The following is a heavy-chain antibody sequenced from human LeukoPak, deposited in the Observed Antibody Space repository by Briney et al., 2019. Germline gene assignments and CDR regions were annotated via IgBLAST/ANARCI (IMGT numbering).Heavy chain of an antibody. D-gene: IGHD1-20*01. CDR2: ISSSSSYI. CDR3: ARDDNWTFTYMDV. CDR1: GFTFSSYS. Sequence: GGSLRLSCAASGFTFSSYSMNWVRQAPGKGLEWVSSISSSSSYIYYADSVKGRFTISRDNAKNSLYLQMNSLRAEDTAVYYCARDDNWTFTYMDVWGKGTTVTVPS. V-gene: IGHV3-21*01. J-gene: IGHJ6*03.